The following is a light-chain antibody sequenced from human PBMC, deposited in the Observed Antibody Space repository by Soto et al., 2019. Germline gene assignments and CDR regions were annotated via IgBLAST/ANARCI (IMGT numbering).Light chain of an antibody. J-gene: IGKJ5*01. CDR3: QQNYITPQVT. V-gene: IGKV1-39*01. CDR2: AAS. CDR1: QSISSW. Sequence: TQSPGTLSASVGDRVTITCRASQSISSWLAWYQQKPGKAPKLLIYAASSLQSGVPSRFSGSGSGTDFTLTISSLQPEDFATYYCQQNYITPQVTFGQGTDWRL.